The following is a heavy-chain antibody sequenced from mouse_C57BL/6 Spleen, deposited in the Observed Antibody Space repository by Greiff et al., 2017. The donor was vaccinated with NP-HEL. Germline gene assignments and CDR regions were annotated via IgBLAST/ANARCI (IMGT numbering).Heavy chain of an antibody. CDR1: GYTFTSYW. CDR2: IDPSDSET. Sequence: QVQLQQPGAELVRPGSSVKLSCKASGYTFTSYWMHWVKQRPIQGLEWIGNIDPSDSETHSNQKFKDKATLTVDKSSSTAYMQLSSLTSEDSAVYYCARGPTALDYWGQGTTLTVSS. V-gene: IGHV1-52*01. J-gene: IGHJ2*01. D-gene: IGHD1-2*01. CDR3: ARGPTALDY.